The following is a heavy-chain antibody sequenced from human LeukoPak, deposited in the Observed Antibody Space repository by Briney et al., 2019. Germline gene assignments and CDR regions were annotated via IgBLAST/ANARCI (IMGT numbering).Heavy chain of an antibody. CDR2: ISRSGSSI. Sequence: QPGGSLRLSCAASGFTFSSYEMNWVRQAPGKGLEWVSYISRSGSSIYYADSVKGRFTISRDNSKNTLYLQMNSLRAEDTAVYYCAKDLGDYGDYEFDYWGQGTLVTVSS. V-gene: IGHV3-48*03. J-gene: IGHJ4*02. CDR1: GFTFSSYE. CDR3: AKDLGDYGDYEFDY. D-gene: IGHD4-17*01.